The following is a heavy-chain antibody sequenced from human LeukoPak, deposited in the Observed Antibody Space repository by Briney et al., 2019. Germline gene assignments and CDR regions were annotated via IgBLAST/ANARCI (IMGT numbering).Heavy chain of an antibody. D-gene: IGHD3-10*01. V-gene: IGHV3-30*03. CDR2: ISYDGSNK. CDR1: GFTFSSYG. Sequence: GRSLRLSCAASGFTFSSYGMHWVRQAPGKGLEWVAVISYDGSNKYYADSVKGRFTISRDNSKNTLYLQMNSLRAEDTAVYYCAREVDEARYGSGSYFQPNWFDPWGQGTLVTVSS. J-gene: IGHJ5*02. CDR3: AREVDEARYGSGSYFQPNWFDP.